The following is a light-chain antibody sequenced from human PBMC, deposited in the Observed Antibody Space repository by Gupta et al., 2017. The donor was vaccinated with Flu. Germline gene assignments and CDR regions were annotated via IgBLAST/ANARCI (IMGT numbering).Light chain of an antibody. Sequence: QSALTQPPSASGSLGQSVTISCTGTSDDIDAYNYVSWFQQYPGKAPKLIIYDVTKRPSGVPDRFSGSKSGTTASLTVSGLQSEDEADYYCSSYAGNRKGVFGGGTKLTVL. CDR2: DVT. V-gene: IGLV2-8*01. J-gene: IGLJ3*02. CDR3: SSYAGNRKGV. CDR1: SDDIDAYNY.